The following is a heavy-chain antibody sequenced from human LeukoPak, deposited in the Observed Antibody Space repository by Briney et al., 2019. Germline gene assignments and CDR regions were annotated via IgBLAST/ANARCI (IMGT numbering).Heavy chain of an antibody. CDR2: IKQDGSEK. J-gene: IGHJ6*02. CDR1: GFTFSSYW. CDR3: ASEPPYSGSYYPYYYYGMDV. V-gene: IGHV3-7*01. Sequence: GGSLRLSCAASGFTFSSYWMSWVRQAPGKGLEWVANIKQDGSEKYYVDSVKGRFTISRDNAKNSLYLQMNSLRAEDTAVYYCASEPPYSGSYYPYYYYGMDVWGQGTTVTVSS. D-gene: IGHD1-26*01.